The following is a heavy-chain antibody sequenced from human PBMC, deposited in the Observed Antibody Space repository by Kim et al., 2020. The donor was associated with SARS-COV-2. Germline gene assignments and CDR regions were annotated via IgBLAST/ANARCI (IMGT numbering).Heavy chain of an antibody. V-gene: IGHV4-34*01. CDR2: INHSGST. Sequence: SETLSLTCAVYGGSFSGYYWSWIRQPPGKGLEWIGEINHSGSTNYNPSLKSRVTISVDTSKNQFSLKLSSVTAADTAVYYCARSMGPMIVYRRRNDAFDIWGQGTMVTVSS. J-gene: IGHJ3*02. CDR1: GGSFSGYY. D-gene: IGHD3-22*01. CDR3: ARSMGPMIVYRRRNDAFDI.